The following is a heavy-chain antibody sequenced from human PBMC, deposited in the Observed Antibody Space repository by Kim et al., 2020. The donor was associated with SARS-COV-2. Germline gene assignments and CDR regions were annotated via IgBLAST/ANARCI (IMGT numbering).Heavy chain of an antibody. CDR1: GFTVSSNY. CDR2: IYSGGST. CDR3: ASEGNILTGYYRYYYYGMDV. D-gene: IGHD3-9*01. J-gene: IGHJ6*02. V-gene: IGHV3-66*01. Sequence: GGSLRLSCAASGFTVSSNYMSWVRQAPGKGLEWVSVIYSGGSTYYADSVKGRFTISRDNSKNTLYLQMNSLRAEDTAVYYCASEGNILTGYYRYYYYGMDVWVQGTTVTVSS.